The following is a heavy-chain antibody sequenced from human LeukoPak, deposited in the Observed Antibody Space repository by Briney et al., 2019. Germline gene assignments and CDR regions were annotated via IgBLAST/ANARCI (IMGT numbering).Heavy chain of an antibody. V-gene: IGHV3-23*01. CDR3: AKSVVVITFRFDD. CDR1: GFTFNSYV. CDR2: INGGGGNT. D-gene: IGHD2-15*01. J-gene: IGHJ4*02. Sequence: PGGSLRLSCAASGFTFNSYVMIWVRQAPGKGLDWFSAINGGGGNTYYADSVKGRFTISRDNSKNMVYLQMNSLRADDTAVYYCAKSVVVITFRFDDWGQGALVTVSS.